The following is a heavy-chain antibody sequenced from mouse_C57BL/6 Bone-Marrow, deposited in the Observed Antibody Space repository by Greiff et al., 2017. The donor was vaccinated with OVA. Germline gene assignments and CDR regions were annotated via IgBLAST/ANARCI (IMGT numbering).Heavy chain of an antibody. CDR3: ARRRWDWFAY. D-gene: IGHD1-1*02. V-gene: IGHV1-64*01. CDR1: GYTFTSYW. J-gene: IGHJ3*01. CDR2: IHPNSGST. Sequence: QVQLQQPGAELVKPGASVKLSCKASGYTFTSYWLHWVKPRPGQGLEWIGMIHPNSGSTNYNEKFKSKATLTVDKSSSTAYMQLSSLTSEDSAVYYCARRRWDWFAYWGQGTLVTVSA.